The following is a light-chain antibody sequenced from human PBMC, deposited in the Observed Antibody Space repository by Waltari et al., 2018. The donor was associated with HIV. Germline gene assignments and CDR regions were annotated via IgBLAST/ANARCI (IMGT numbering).Light chain of an antibody. CDR3: QQYIGSPRT. CDR1: QTISSTY. CDR2: GAS. Sequence: EIALTQSPDTLSLSPGERATLSCRANQTISSTYLAWYQQKPGQAPRLLIYGASSRATGIPDRFSGSGSGTDFTLTISSLEPEDCAVYYCQQYIGSPRTFGQGTKVELK. V-gene: IGKV3-20*01. J-gene: IGKJ1*01.